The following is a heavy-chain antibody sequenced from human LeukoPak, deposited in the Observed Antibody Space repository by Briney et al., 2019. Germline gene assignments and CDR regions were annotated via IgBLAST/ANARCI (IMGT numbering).Heavy chain of an antibody. CDR3: ARSLGDDSRAALRGYYYMDV. V-gene: IGHV4-59*11. Sequence: PSETLSLTCSVSGGSMSGHYWIWIRQPLGKGLEWIGYVFDSGNTNYNPSLKSRVTISFDTTRNQFFLKLNSVTAADSAVYFCARSLGDDSRAALRGYYYMDVWGRGNTVTVSS. CDR2: VFDSGNT. CDR1: GGSMSGHY. D-gene: IGHD2-2*01. J-gene: IGHJ6*03.